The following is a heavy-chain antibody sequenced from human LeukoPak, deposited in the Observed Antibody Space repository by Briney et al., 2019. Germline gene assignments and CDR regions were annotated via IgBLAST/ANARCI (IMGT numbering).Heavy chain of an antibody. V-gene: IGHV3-21*01. CDR2: IRSYSSYI. CDR1: GFTFSSYE. D-gene: IGHD2-21*01. CDR3: ARYSEVYYYVDV. J-gene: IGHJ6*03. Sequence: PGGSLRLSCAASGFTFSSYEMNWVRQAPGKGLEWVATIRSYSSYIHYADSVKGRFIISRDDAKKSMYLQMNSLRAEDTAVYFCARYSEVYYYVDVWGTGTTVTVSS.